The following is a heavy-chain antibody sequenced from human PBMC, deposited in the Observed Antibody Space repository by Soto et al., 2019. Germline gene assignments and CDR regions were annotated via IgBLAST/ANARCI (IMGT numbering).Heavy chain of an antibody. Sequence: PGGSLRLSCAASGFTFDDYAMHWVRQAPGKGLEWVSGINGNRGSIGYADSVKGRFTISRDNAKNTLYLQMNSLRAEDTAVYYCARDWRILGMDVWGQGTTVTVSS. CDR2: INGNRGSI. CDR1: GFTFDDYA. V-gene: IGHV3-9*01. J-gene: IGHJ6*02. CDR3: ARDWRILGMDV.